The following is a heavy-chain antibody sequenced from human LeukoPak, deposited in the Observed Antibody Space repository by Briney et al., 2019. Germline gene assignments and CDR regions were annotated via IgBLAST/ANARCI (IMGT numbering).Heavy chain of an antibody. Sequence: SETLSLTCTVSGGSISSSSYYWGWIRQPPGKGLEWTGSIYYSGSTHCNPSLKSRVTISADTSKNQFSLNLSSVTAADTAVYYCARHRRGYDYGSFDYWGQGTLVTVSS. J-gene: IGHJ4*02. V-gene: IGHV4-39*01. D-gene: IGHD5-12*01. CDR3: ARHRRGYDYGSFDY. CDR1: GGSISSSSYY. CDR2: IYYSGST.